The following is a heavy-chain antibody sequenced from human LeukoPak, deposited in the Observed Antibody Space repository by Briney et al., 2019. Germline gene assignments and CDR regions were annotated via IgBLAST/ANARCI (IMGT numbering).Heavy chain of an antibody. V-gene: IGHV4-4*07. J-gene: IGHJ6*02. CDR3: AQLASPRGYYYGMDV. CDR1: GGSISSYY. CDR2: IYTSGST. Sequence: SETLSLICTVSGGSISSYYWSWIRQPAGKGLEWIGRIYTSGSTNYNPSLNSRGTMSVDTSKNQFSLKLSSVTAADTAVYYCAQLASPRGYYYGMDVWGQGTTVTVSS. D-gene: IGHD3-3*02.